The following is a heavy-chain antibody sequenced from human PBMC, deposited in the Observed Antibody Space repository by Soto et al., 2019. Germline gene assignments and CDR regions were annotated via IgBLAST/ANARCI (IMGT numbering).Heavy chain of an antibody. D-gene: IGHD3-10*01. CDR3: TRDQDRENSITRDHHYYGMEL. CDR1: GFTLGDFA. V-gene: IGHV3-49*04. Sequence: GGSLRLSCSGSGFTLGDFAMSWVRQAPGKGLEWVAFIRTQLHGAKTEHAANVKGRFTISRDDSKGIVYLKMNRVKSEDTAVYHCTRDQDRENSITRDHHYYGMELWGQG. J-gene: IGHJ6*02. CDR2: IRTQLHGAKT.